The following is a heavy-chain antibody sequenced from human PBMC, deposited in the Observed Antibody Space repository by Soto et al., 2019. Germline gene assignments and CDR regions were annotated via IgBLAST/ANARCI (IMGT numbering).Heavy chain of an antibody. CDR2: IIPIFGTA. V-gene: IGHV1-69*05. J-gene: IGHJ5*02. D-gene: IGHD6-13*01. CDR1: GGTFSSYA. Sequence: ASVKVSCKASGGTFSSYAISWVRQAPGQGLEWMGGIIPIFGTANYAQKFQGRVTMTTDTSTSTAYMELRSLRSDDTAVFYCARSPAATGTSWLDPWGQGTLVTVS. CDR3: ARSPAATGTSWLDP.